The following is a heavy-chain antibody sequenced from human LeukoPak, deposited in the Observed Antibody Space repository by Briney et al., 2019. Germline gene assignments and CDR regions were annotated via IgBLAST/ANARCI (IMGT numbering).Heavy chain of an antibody. D-gene: IGHD5-24*01. V-gene: IGHV1-2*02. Sequence: ASVKVSCKASGYTFTGYYMHWVRQAPGQGLEWMGWIHPKSGGTNYAQKFQGRVTMTRDTSISTAYMELSRLRSDDTAVYYCARVVVRAGYNYKDYWGQGTLVTVSS. CDR3: ARVVVRAGYNYKDY. CDR1: GYTFTGYY. J-gene: IGHJ4*02. CDR2: IHPKSGGT.